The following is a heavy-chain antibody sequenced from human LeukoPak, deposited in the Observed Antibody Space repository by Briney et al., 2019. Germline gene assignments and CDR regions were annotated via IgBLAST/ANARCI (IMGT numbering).Heavy chain of an antibody. CDR3: ARDYYDSSGYYYYYMDV. CDR2: IYSGGST. D-gene: IGHD3-22*01. Sequence: AGGSLRLSCAASGFTVSSNCMSWVRQAPGKGLEWVSVIYSGGSTYYADSVKGRFTISRDNSKNTLYLQMNSLRAEDTAVYYCARDYYDSSGYYYYYMDVWGKGTTVTVSS. J-gene: IGHJ6*03. V-gene: IGHV3-53*01. CDR1: GFTVSSNC.